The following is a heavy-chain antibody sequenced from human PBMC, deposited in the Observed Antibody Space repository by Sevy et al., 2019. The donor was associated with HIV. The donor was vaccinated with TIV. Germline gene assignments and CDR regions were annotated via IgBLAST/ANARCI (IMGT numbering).Heavy chain of an antibody. CDR3: ATTKDYYESSGSPFDY. D-gene: IGHD3-22*01. V-gene: IGHV1-24*01. J-gene: IGHJ4*02. CDR2: FDPEDDET. CDR1: GYRLSQLS. Sequence: ASVKVSCKVSGYRLSQLSMHWVRQAPGEGLEWMGSFDPEDDETIYAQNFQGRVAMTEDTSTDTAYMELSTLRSEDTAVYYCATTKDYYESSGSPFDYWGQGTLVTVSS.